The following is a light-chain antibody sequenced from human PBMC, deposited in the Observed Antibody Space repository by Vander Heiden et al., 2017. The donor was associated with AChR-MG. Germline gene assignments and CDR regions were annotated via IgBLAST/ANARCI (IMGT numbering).Light chain of an antibody. J-gene: IGKJ4*01. CDR1: QGIRSS. CDR3: QQNFLSPLT. V-gene: IGKV1-39*01. CDR2: STS. Sequence: DIQMTQPPSSLSASIGDRVTITCRASQGIRSSLHWYQQKPGKAPDLLIFSTSSLQSGVPPRFSGSGSGTDFTLTISNLQPEDTATYFCQQNFLSPLTFGGGTRVEIK.